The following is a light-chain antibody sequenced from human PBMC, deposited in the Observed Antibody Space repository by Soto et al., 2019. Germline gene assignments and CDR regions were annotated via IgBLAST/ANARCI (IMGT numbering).Light chain of an antibody. V-gene: IGLV1-44*01. Sequence: SVLTQPPSASGTPGESVTISCSGSSSNIGSNTVNWYQQLPGTAPKLLIYSNNQRPSGVPDRFSGSKSGTSASLAISGLQYVDEADYSCAAWDDSLHRQVFVNGTKATVL. CDR1: SSNIGSNT. J-gene: IGLJ1*01. CDR3: AAWDDSLHRQV. CDR2: SNN.